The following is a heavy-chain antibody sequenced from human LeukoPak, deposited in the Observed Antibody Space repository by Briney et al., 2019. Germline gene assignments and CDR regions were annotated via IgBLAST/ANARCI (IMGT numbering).Heavy chain of an antibody. CDR3: AKDRSLLLWFGDLGLDY. J-gene: IGHJ4*02. CDR1: GFTFSSYA. CDR2: ISGSVGST. V-gene: IGHV3-23*01. D-gene: IGHD3-10*01. Sequence: GGSLRLSCAASGFTFSSYAMSWVRQAPGKGLEWVSAISGSVGSTYYADSVKGRFTISRDNSKNTLYLQMNSLRAEDTAVYYCAKDRSLLLWFGDLGLDYWGQGTLVTVSS.